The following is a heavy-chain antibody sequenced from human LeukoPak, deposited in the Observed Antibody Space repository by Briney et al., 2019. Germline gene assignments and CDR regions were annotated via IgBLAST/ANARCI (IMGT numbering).Heavy chain of an antibody. CDR3: ARDDCSSTSCSYYCYYGMDV. Sequence: GGSLRLSCAPSGFTFSSYSMNWVRQAPGKGLEWVSSISSRSSYIYYADSVKGRFTISRDNAKNSLYLQMNSLRAEDTAVYYCARDDCSSTSCSYYCYYGMDVWGQGTTVTVSS. CDR1: GFTFSSYS. V-gene: IGHV3-21*01. J-gene: IGHJ6*02. D-gene: IGHD2-2*01. CDR2: ISSRSSYI.